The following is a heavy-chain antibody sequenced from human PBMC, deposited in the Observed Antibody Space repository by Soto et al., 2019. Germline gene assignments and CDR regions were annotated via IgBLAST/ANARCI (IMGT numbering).Heavy chain of an antibody. CDR3: AREGEYSGYDY. Sequence: QVQLVQSGAEVKKPGSSVKVSCKASGGTFSSYTISRVRQAPGQGLEWMGRIIPILGIANYAQKFQGRVTITADKSTSTAYMELSSLRSEDTAVYYCAREGEYSGYDYWGQGTLVTVSS. D-gene: IGHD5-12*01. V-gene: IGHV1-69*08. CDR2: IIPILGIA. CDR1: GGTFSSYT. J-gene: IGHJ4*02.